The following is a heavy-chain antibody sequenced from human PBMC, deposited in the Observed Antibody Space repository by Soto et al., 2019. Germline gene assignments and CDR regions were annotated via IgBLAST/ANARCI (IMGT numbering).Heavy chain of an antibody. V-gene: IGHV3-11*01. CDR1: GFTFSDFY. CDR2: ISSSGSSI. Sequence: QVQLVESGGGLVKPGGSLRLSCAASGFTFSDFYMSWIRQAPGKGLEWLSYISSSGSSINYADSVRGRITISRDNARTSLSLQMDSLRAEDTAVYDCATQQLGYFQHLGQGTLVTVSS. D-gene: IGHD6-13*01. CDR3: ATQQLGYFQH. J-gene: IGHJ1*01.